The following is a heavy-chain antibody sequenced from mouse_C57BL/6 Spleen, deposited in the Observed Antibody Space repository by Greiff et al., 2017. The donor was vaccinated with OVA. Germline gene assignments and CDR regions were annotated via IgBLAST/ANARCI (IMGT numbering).Heavy chain of an antibody. Sequence: EVKLMESGEGLVKPGGSLKLSCAASGFTFSSYAMSWVRQTPEKSLEWVAYISSGGDYIYYADTVKGRFTISRDNAWNTPYLQMSSLKSEDTAMYDCTRESSPGYARDYWGQGTSVTVSS. J-gene: IGHJ4*01. D-gene: IGHD1-1*01. V-gene: IGHV5-9-1*02. CDR2: ISSGGDYI. CDR1: GFTFSSYA. CDR3: TRESSPGYARDY.